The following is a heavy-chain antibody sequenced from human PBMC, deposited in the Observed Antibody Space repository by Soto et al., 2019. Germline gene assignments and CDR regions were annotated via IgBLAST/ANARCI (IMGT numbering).Heavy chain of an antibody. Sequence: ASVKVSCKASGDTFTSNYMHWVRQAPGQGLEWMGIINPSGGSTSYAQRFQGRVTMTRDTSTSTVYMDLNSLRSEDTAVYYCARGSGYFPYWGQGTLVTVSS. J-gene: IGHJ4*02. CDR2: INPSGGST. V-gene: IGHV1-46*03. CDR3: ARGSGYFPY. D-gene: IGHD3-3*01. CDR1: GDTFTSNY.